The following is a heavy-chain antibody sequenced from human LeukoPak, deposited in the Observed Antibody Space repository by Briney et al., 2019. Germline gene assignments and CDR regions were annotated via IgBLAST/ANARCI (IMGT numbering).Heavy chain of an antibody. Sequence: SVKVSCKASGYTFTGYYMHWVRQAPGQGLEWMGRIIPILGIANYAQKFQGRVTITADKSTSTAYMELSSLRSEDTAVYYCARDPETDYWGQGTLVTVSS. J-gene: IGHJ4*02. D-gene: IGHD5-24*01. V-gene: IGHV1-69*04. CDR1: GYTFTGYY. CDR2: IIPILGIA. CDR3: ARDPETDY.